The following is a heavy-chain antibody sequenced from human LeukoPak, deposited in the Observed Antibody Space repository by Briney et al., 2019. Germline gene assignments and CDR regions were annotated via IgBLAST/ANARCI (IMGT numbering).Heavy chain of an antibody. CDR2: IIPIFGTA. J-gene: IGHJ5*02. V-gene: IGHV1-69*06. CDR1: GGTFSSYA. CDR3: ARDHCSGGSCYGGHWFDP. D-gene: IGHD2-15*01. Sequence: SVKVSCKASGGTFSSYAISWVRQAPGQGLEWMGGIIPIFGTANYAQKFQGRVTITADKSTSTAYMELSSLRSEDTDVYYRARDHCSGGSCYGGHWFDPWGQGTLVTVSS.